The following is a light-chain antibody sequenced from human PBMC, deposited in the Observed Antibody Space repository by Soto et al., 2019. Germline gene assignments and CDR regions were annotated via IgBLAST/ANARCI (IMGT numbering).Light chain of an antibody. Sequence: EIVLTQSPGTLSLSPGERATLSCRASQSVSSRLAWYQQKPGQAPRLLIFRASSRATGVPARFSASGSGTDFTLTISRLEPEDFAVYYCQQYGSSPGTFGQGTKVDI. V-gene: IGKV3-20*01. CDR2: RAS. CDR1: QSVSSR. J-gene: IGKJ1*01. CDR3: QQYGSSPGT.